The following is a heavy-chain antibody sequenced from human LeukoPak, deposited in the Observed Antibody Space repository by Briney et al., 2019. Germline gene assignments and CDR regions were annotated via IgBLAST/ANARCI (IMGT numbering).Heavy chain of an antibody. V-gene: IGHV3-21*01. CDR2: IRSSSSYI. Sequence: GGSLRLSCTVSGFTVSSNSMSWVRQAPGKGLEWVSSIRSSSSYIYYADSLKGRFTISRDNAKNSLSLQMNSLRAEDTAVYYCARQGVGYDEPIDYWGQGTLVTVSS. D-gene: IGHD5-12*01. J-gene: IGHJ4*02. CDR3: ARQGVGYDEPIDY. CDR1: GFTVSSNS.